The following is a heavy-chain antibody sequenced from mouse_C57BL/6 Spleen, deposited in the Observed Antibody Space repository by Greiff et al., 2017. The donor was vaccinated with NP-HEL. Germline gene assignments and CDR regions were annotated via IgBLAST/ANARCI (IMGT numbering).Heavy chain of an antibody. CDR2: IYPGDGDT. J-gene: IGHJ4*01. D-gene: IGHD2-4*01. CDR1: GYAFSSYW. CDR3: ARETPSYDYLYCAMDY. V-gene: IGHV1-80*01. Sequence: QVQLKESGAELVKPGASVKISCKASGYAFSSYWMNWVKQRPGKGLEWIGQIYPGDGDTNYNGKFKGKATLTADKSSSTAYMQLSSLTSEDSAVYCCARETPSYDYLYCAMDYWGQGTSVTVSS.